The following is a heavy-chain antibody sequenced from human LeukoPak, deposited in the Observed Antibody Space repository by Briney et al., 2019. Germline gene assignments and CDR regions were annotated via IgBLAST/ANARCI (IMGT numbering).Heavy chain of an antibody. V-gene: IGHV6-1*01. Sequence: SQTLSLTCAISGDSVSSNSAAWNWLRQSPSRGLEWLGRTYYRSKLYHDYAVSVKSRITINADTSKNQFSLHLNSVTPEDTAVYYCARGRYYDSSGYYPHFDFWGQGTLVTVSS. CDR3: ARGRYYDSSGYYPHFDF. CDR1: GDSVSSNSAA. J-gene: IGHJ4*02. CDR2: TYYRSKLYH. D-gene: IGHD3-22*01.